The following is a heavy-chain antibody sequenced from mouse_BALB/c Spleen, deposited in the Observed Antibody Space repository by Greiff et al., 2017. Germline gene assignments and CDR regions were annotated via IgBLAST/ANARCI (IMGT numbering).Heavy chain of an antibody. J-gene: IGHJ2*01. CDR3: ARGRPYFDY. Sequence: EVQVVESGGGLVQPGGSRKLSCAASGFTFSSFGMHWVRQAPEKGLEWVAYISSGSSTIYYADTVKGRFTISRDNPKNTLFLQMTNLRSEDTAMYYCARGRPYFDYWGQGTTLTVSS. CDR2: ISSGSSTI. CDR1: GFTFSSFG. V-gene: IGHV5-17*02.